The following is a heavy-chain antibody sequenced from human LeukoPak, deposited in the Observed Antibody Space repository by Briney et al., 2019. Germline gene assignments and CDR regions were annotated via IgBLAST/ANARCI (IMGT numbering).Heavy chain of an antibody. CDR3: ARGCGFWYFDL. Sequence: GGSLRLSCAASGFTFRSHGMHWVRQAPGKGLEWVAFIWYDGSNKYYTDSVKGRFTISRDNSKNTLYLQMNSLRAEDTAVYYCARGCGFWYFDLWGRGTLVTVSS. CDR2: IWYDGSNK. V-gene: IGHV3-30*02. CDR1: GFTFRSHG. J-gene: IGHJ2*01.